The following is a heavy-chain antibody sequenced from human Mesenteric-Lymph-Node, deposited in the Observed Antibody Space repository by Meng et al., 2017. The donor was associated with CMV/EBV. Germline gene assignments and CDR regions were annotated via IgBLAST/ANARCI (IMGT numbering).Heavy chain of an antibody. CDR2: IKQGGTEQ. V-gene: IGHV3-7*01. CDR1: GYTFSSYW. J-gene: IGHJ3*02. Sequence: GESLKISCVASGYTFSSYWMTWVRQAPGKGLEWVASIKQGGTEQYYVDSVKGRITISRDNAKNTLYLQMNSLRAEDTAVYYCASHNARDAFDIWGQGTMVTVSS. D-gene: IGHD1-14*01. CDR3: ASHNARDAFDI.